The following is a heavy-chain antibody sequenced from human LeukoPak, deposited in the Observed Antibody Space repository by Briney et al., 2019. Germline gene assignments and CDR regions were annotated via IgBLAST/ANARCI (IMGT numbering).Heavy chain of an antibody. CDR1: GFTVSSNY. D-gene: IGHD1-1*01. Sequence: GGSLRLSCAASGFTVSSNYMSWVRQAPGKGLEWVSVIYSGGSTYYADSVKGRFTISRDNSKNTPYLQMNSLRAEDTAVYYCAREVRMSNYFDYWGQGTLVTVSS. CDR3: AREVRMSNYFDY. CDR2: IYSGGST. V-gene: IGHV3-66*01. J-gene: IGHJ4*02.